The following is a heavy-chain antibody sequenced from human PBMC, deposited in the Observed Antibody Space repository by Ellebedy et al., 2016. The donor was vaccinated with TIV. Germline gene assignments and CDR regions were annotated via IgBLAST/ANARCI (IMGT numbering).Heavy chain of an antibody. V-gene: IGHV3-7*04. J-gene: IGHJ4*02. Sequence: GESLKISXAASGFTFSSYWMTWVRQAPGKGLEWVAKIKQDGSEKYYVDSVKGRFSISRDNAKSSLYLQMNSLRAEDTAVYYCAREDYREPMIRGGHFDYWGQGTLVTVSS. CDR2: IKQDGSEK. CDR1: GFTFSSYW. CDR3: AREDYREPMIRGGHFDY. D-gene: IGHD3-10*01.